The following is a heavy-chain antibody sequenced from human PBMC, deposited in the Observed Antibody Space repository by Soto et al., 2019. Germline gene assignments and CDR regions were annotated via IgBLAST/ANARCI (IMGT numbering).Heavy chain of an antibody. CDR3: ARDKSGYDFWSGYLETYYYYGMDV. Sequence: PSETLSLTCTVSGGSISSYYWSWIRQPPGKGLEWIGYFYYSGSTNYNPSLKSRVTISVDTSKNQFSLKLSSVTAADTAVYYCARDKSGYDFWSGYLETYYYYGMDVWGQGTTVTVSS. CDR1: GGSISSYY. D-gene: IGHD3-3*01. CDR2: FYYSGST. V-gene: IGHV4-59*01. J-gene: IGHJ6*02.